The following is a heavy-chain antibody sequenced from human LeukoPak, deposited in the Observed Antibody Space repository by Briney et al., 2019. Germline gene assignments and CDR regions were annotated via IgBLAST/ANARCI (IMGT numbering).Heavy chain of an antibody. D-gene: IGHD6-19*01. CDR1: GGSVSSYY. V-gene: IGHV3-21*01. CDR2: ISSSSSYI. J-gene: IGHJ6*03. CDR3: ARGGYSSGWEYYYYMDV. Sequence: ETLSLTCTVSGGSVSSYYWNWVRQAPGKGLEWVSSISSSSSYIYYADSVKGRFTISRDNAKNSLYLQMNSLRAEDTAVYYCARGGYSSGWEYYYYMDVWGKGTTVTVSS.